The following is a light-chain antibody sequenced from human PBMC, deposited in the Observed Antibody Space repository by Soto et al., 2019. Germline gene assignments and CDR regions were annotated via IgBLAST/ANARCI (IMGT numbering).Light chain of an antibody. CDR1: SSDVGGYDY. J-gene: IGLJ1*01. CDR2: EVN. CDR3: SSYSTTSTLV. V-gene: IGLV2-14*01. Sequence: QSVLTQPASVSGSPGQSVTISCTGASSDVGGYDYVSWYQQHPGKAPKLILYEVNNRPSGVSNHVSGSKSGNTASLIISGLQADDEADYYCSSYSTTSTLVFGSGTKLTVL.